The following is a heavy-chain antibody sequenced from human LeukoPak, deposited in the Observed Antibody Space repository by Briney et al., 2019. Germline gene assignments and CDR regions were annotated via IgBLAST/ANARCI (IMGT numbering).Heavy chain of an antibody. CDR2: IYSGGST. CDR1: GFTVSSNY. J-gene: IGHJ6*03. D-gene: IGHD3-16*01. V-gene: IGHV3-53*01. CDR3: ARDRLRVGYYYMDV. Sequence: GVSLRLSCAASGFTVSSNYMSWVRQAPGKGLEWVSVIYSGGSTYYADSVKGRFTISRDNSKNTLYLQMNSLRAEDTAVYYCARDRLRVGYYYMDVWGKGTTVTVSS.